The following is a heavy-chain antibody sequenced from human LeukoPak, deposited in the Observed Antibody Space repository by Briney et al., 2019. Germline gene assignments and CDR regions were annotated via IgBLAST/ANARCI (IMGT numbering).Heavy chain of an antibody. D-gene: IGHD6-6*01. Sequence: PSETLSLTCAVYGGSFSGYYWSWIRQPPGKGLEWIGEINHSGSTNYNPSLKSRVTISVDTSKNQFSLKLSSVTAADAAVYYCAREYSSSSSLGYWGQGTLVTVSS. CDR3: AREYSSSSSLGY. V-gene: IGHV4-34*01. J-gene: IGHJ4*02. CDR2: INHSGST. CDR1: GGSFSGYY.